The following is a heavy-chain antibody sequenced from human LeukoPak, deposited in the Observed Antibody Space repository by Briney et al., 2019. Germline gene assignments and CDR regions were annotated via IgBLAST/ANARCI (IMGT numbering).Heavy chain of an antibody. CDR1: GFTFSSLW. D-gene: IGHD1-14*01. CDR3: ARESDHSVSQVDFDL. V-gene: IGHV3-7*01. Sequence: GGSLRLSCAASGFTFSSLWMSWVRQAPGRGREWVATIRQDGSQKYYLDSVKGRFTISRDNAKNSLYLQMNSLRAEDTAVYYCARESDHSVSQVDFDLWGQGTMVTVSS. J-gene: IGHJ3*01. CDR2: IRQDGSQK.